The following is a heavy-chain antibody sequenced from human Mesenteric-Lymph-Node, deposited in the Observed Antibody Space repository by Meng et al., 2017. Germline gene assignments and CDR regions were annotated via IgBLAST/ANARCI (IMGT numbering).Heavy chain of an antibody. V-gene: IGHV1-2*02. CDR1: GYTFTGYY. CDR3: ASEGYCSGGSCYSTEVDAFDI. CDR2: INPNSGGT. Sequence: ASVKVSCKASGYTFTGYYMPWVRQAPGQGLEWMGWINPNSGGTNYAQKFQGRVTMTRDTSISTAYMELSRLRSDDTAVYYCASEGYCSGGSCYSTEVDAFDIWGQGKMV. J-gene: IGHJ3*02. D-gene: IGHD2-15*01.